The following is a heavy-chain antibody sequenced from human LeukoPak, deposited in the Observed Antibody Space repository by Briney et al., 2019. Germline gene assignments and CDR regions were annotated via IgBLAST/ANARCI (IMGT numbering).Heavy chain of an antibody. D-gene: IGHD3-10*01. J-gene: IGHJ6*03. CDR2: IYTSGST. CDR1: GGSISSGSYY. Sequence: PSQTLSLTCTVSGGSISSGSYYWSWIRQPAGKGLEWIGRIYTSGSTNYNPSLKSRVTISVDTSKNQFSLKLSSVTAADTAVYYCARGTAVLYYYYMDVWGKGTTVTVSS. CDR3: ARGTAVLYYYYMDV. V-gene: IGHV4-61*02.